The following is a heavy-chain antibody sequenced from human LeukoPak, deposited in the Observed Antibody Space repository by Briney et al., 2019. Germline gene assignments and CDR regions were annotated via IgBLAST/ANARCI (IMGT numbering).Heavy chain of an antibody. CDR2: INHSGST. CDR3: ARASRRYFDL. CDR1: GGSISSYY. V-gene: IGHV4-34*01. J-gene: IGHJ2*01. Sequence: PSETLSLTCTVSGGSISSYYWSWIRQPPGKGLEWIGEINHSGSTNYNPSLKSRVTISVDTSKNQFSLKLSSVTAADTAVYYCARASRRYFDLWGRGTLVTVSS.